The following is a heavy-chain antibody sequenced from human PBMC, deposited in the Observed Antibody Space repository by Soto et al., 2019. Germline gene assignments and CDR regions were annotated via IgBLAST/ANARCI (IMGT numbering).Heavy chain of an antibody. D-gene: IGHD3-10*01. CDR1: GGTFSSYA. CDR2: IIPIFGTE. Sequence: QVQLVQSGAEVKKPASSVKVSCTASGGTFSSYAISWVRQAPGPGLEWMGGIIPIFGTENYAQKFQGRVTITADQSTCTADMELSSLRSDDTAVYYCARQGRSDYGSGIGARDYYYYCMDVWGGGTTVTVAS. V-gene: IGHV1-69*01. CDR3: ARQGRSDYGSGIGARDYYYYCMDV. J-gene: IGHJ6*01.